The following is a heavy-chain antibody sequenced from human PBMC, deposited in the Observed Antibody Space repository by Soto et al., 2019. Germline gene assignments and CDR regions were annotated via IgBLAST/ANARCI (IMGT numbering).Heavy chain of an antibody. CDR1: GGSFSGYY. J-gene: IGHJ6*02. V-gene: IGHV4-34*01. D-gene: IGHD3-16*01. CDR2: INHSGST. CDR3: ERDWASHGMDV. Sequence: SETLSLTCAVYGGSFSGYYWSWIRQPPGKGLAWIGEINHSGSTNYNPSLKSRLTISVDTSKNQLSLRVRSVTAADTAVYYCERDWASHGMDVWGQGTTVTVSS.